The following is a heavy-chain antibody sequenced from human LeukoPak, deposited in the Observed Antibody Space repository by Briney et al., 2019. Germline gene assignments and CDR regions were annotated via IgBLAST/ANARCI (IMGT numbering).Heavy chain of an antibody. V-gene: IGHV3-53*04. J-gene: IGHJ4*02. CDR3: ASKYCSGGSCHDY. D-gene: IGHD2-15*01. CDR2: IYSGGST. Sequence: PGGSLRLSCAASGFTVSSNYMSWVRQAPGKGLEWVSVIYSGGSTYYADSVKGRFAISRHNSKNTLYLQMNSLRAEDTAVYYCASKYCSGGSCHDYWGQGTLVTVSS. CDR1: GFTVSSNY.